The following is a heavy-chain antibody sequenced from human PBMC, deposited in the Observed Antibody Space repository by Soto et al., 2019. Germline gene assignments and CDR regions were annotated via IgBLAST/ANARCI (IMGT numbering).Heavy chain of an antibody. V-gene: IGHV1-2*04. CDR2: INPTSGGT. CDR1: GYTFTGYY. CDR3: AIDIVPAAPWDYYVMDV. J-gene: IGHJ6*02. D-gene: IGHD2-2*01. Sequence: ASVKVSCQAAGYTFTGYYMHWVRQAPGQGLELVGWINPTSGGTNYAQKFQGWVTMTRDTSISTASRELSRLRSDDTAVYYCAIDIVPAAPWDYYVMDVWGQGTTVTVSS.